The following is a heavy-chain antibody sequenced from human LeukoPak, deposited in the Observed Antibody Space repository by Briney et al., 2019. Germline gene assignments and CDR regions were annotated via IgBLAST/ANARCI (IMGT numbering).Heavy chain of an antibody. CDR1: GFTFSSYA. J-gene: IGHJ4*02. V-gene: IGHV3-23*01. CDR3: AIIDDYGDYGGY. D-gene: IGHD4-17*01. CDR2: ISGSGGST. Sequence: GGSLRLSCAASGFTFSSYAMSWVRQAPRKGLEWVSAISGSGGSTYYADSVKGRFTISRDNSKNTLYLQMNSLRAEDTAVYYCAIIDDYGDYGGYWGQGTLVTVSS.